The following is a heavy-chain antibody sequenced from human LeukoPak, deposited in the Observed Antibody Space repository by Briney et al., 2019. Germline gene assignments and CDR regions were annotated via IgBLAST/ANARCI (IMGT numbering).Heavy chain of an antibody. V-gene: IGHV3-13*01. Sequence: GGSLRLSCAASGFTFSSYDMHWVRQATGKGLEWVSAIGTAGDTYYPGSVKGRFTISRENAKNSLYLQMNSLRAGDTVVYYCARGAGYCSSTSCSAEYNWFDPWGQGTLVTVSS. CDR1: GFTFSSYD. CDR3: ARGAGYCSSTSCSAEYNWFDP. D-gene: IGHD2-2*01. CDR2: IGTAGDT. J-gene: IGHJ5*02.